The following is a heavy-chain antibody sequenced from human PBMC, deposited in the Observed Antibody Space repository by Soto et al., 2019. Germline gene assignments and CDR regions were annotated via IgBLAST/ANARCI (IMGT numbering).Heavy chain of an antibody. D-gene: IGHD6-6*01. CDR2: IIPIFGAA. J-gene: IGHJ6*02. CDR1: GGTFSSYG. V-gene: IGHV1-69*13. CDR3: ARGRAGQQLVRGYYYYGLDV. Sequence: SVKVSCKASGGTFSSYGISWVRQAPGQGLEWMGGIIPIFGAANYAQKFQGRVTINADESTTTAYMELSSLRSEDTAVYYCARGRAGQQLVRGYYYYGLDVWGQGTTVTVSS.